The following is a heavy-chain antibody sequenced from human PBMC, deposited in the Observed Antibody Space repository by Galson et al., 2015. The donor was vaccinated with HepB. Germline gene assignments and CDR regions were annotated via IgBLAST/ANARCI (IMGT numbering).Heavy chain of an antibody. CDR3: ATDVGAD. Sequence: SLRLSCAASGFTFSHSWMTWVRQAPGKGLEWVANIKEDGSETHYVDAVRGRFTISRDNAKNSLFLQMNSLRADDTALYYCATDVGADWGQGTLVTVSS. CDR2: IKEDGSET. CDR1: GFTFSHSW. J-gene: IGHJ4*02. V-gene: IGHV3-7*01. D-gene: IGHD3-16*01.